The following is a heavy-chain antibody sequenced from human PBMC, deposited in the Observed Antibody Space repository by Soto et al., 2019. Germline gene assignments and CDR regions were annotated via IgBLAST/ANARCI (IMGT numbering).Heavy chain of an antibody. Sequence: QVQLQQWGAGLLKPSETLSLTCAVYGGSFSGYYWSWIRQPPGKGLEWIGEINHSGSTNYNPSLKSRVTISVDTSKNQFSLKLSSVTAADTAVYYCASSMILVSWGQGTLVTVSS. CDR3: ASSMILVS. D-gene: IGHD3-22*01. CDR2: INHSGST. V-gene: IGHV4-34*01. J-gene: IGHJ4*02. CDR1: GGSFSGYY.